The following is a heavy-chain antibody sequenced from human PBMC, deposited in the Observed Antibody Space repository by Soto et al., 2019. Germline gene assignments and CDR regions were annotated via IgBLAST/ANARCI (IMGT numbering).Heavy chain of an antibody. CDR1: GFIFSHAW. CDR2: VKNNGGAT. J-gene: IGHJ5*02. Sequence: EVQLVESGGDLVKPGGCLRLSCAASGFIFSHAWFHWVRQPPGKGLELVGRVKNNGGATDYAPSVKGRFIISRDDSKDMVYLQMSSLRTEDTAIYYCAADLGPPYDSNNWFDPWGQGTLVTVSS. V-gene: IGHV3-15*07. D-gene: IGHD2-21*01. CDR3: AADLGPPYDSNNWFDP.